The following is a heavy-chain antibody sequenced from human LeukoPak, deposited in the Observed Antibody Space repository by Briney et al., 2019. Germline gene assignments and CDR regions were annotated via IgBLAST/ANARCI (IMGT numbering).Heavy chain of an antibody. CDR1: GFTVSSNY. Sequence: PGGSLRLSCVASGFTVSSNYMSWVRQPRGKGLEWVSVIYSGGSTYYADSVKGRFTISRDNSKNTLYLQMNSLRAEDTAVYYCASGSGSYRTPYYYMDVWGTGTTVTVSS. V-gene: IGHV3-53*01. D-gene: IGHD3-10*01. CDR2: IYSGGST. CDR3: ASGSGSYRTPYYYMDV. J-gene: IGHJ6*03.